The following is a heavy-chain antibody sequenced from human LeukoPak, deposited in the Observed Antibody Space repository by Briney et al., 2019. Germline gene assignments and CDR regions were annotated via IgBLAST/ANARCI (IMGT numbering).Heavy chain of an antibody. CDR1: GGSISSYH. Sequence: SETLSLTCTVSGGSISSYHWSWIRRPPGKGLEWIGFFYYSGSTYYNPSLKSRVTISVDTSKNQFSLKLSSVTAADTAVYYCARHPQVRGVWGQGTLVTVSS. CDR3: ARHPQVRGV. V-gene: IGHV4-59*08. D-gene: IGHD3-10*01. J-gene: IGHJ4*02. CDR2: FYYSGST.